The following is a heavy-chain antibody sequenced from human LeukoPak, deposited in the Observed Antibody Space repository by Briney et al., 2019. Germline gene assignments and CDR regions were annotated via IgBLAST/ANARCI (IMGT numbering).Heavy chain of an antibody. Sequence: PSETLSLTCTVSSGSINTSNYYWGWIRQPPGKGLEWIGNIFYRGGTYYSPSLKSRVTISVDTSKNQFSLKLSSVTAADTAVYYCARDSGGGYSGYPTYYFDYWGQGTLVTVSS. D-gene: IGHD5-12*01. J-gene: IGHJ4*02. CDR3: ARDSGGGYSGYPTYYFDY. CDR1: SGSINTSNYY. CDR2: IFYRGGT. V-gene: IGHV4-39*07.